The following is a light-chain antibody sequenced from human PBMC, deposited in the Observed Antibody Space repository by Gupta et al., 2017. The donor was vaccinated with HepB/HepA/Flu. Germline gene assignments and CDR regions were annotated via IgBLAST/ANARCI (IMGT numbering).Light chain of an antibody. CDR3: NSFTSTSSLAV. V-gene: IGLV2-14*01. CDR1: SSDV. Sequence: QSALTQPASVSGSPGQSITISCTGTSSDVSWYQQHPGKAPKLMIYAVSNRPARVSYRFSGSKPGDTASLTISGLQAEDEADYYCNSFTSTSSLAVFGGGTKLTVL. CDR2: AVS. J-gene: IGLJ3*02.